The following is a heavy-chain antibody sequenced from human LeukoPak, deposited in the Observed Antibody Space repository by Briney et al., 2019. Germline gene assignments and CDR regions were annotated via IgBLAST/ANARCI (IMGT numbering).Heavy chain of an antibody. CDR3: ARGASKYQLLLNWFDP. V-gene: IGHV4-34*01. CDR1: GGSFSGYY. J-gene: IGHJ5*02. CDR2: INHSGST. Sequence: SETLSLTCAVYGGSFSGYYWSWIRQPPGKGLEWIGGINHSGSTNYNPSLKSRVTISVDTSKNQFSLKLSSVTAADTAVYYCARGASKYQLLLNWFDPWGQGTLVTVSS. D-gene: IGHD2-2*01.